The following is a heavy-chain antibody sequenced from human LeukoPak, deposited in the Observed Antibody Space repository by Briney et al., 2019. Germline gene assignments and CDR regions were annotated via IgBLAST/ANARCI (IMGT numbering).Heavy chain of an antibody. CDR1: GGTFSSYA. D-gene: IGHD6-13*01. CDR3: AREGVAAAVPGNWFDP. CDR2: IIPIFGTA. J-gene: IGHJ5*02. V-gene: IGHV1-69*05. Sequence: ASVKVSCKASGGTFSSYAISWVRQAPGQGLEWMGGIIPIFGTANYAQKFQGRVTITTDEFTSTAYMELSSLRSDDTAVYYCAREGVAAAVPGNWFDPWGQGTLVTVSS.